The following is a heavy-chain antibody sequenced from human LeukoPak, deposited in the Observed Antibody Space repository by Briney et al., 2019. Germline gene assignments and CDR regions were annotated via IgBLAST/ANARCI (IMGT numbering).Heavy chain of an antibody. CDR3: AREDCSSTSCYRSFDY. J-gene: IGHJ4*02. V-gene: IGHV1-2*06. CDR2: INPNSGGT. CDR1: GYTFTGYY. Sequence: GASVKVSCKASGYTFTGYYMHWVRQAPGQGLEWMGRINPNSGGTNYAQKFQGRVAMTRDTSISTAYMELSRLRSDDTAVYYCAREDCSSTSCYRSFDYWGQGTLVTVSS. D-gene: IGHD2-2*01.